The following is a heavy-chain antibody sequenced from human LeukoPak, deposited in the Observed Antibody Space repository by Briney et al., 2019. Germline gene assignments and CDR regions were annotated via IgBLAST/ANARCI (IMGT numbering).Heavy chain of an antibody. J-gene: IGHJ6*03. CDR1: GYTFTTYG. CDR2: ISGYNGNT. Sequence: ASVKVSCKTSGYTFTTYGILWVRQAPGQGLEWMGWISGYNGNTNFARKLQGRVTMTTDTSTSTAYMELRSLRSDDTAVYYCARDLRYSRVWYPSGMDVWGKGTTVTISS. V-gene: IGHV1-18*01. CDR3: ARDLRYSRVWYPSGMDV. D-gene: IGHD6-19*01.